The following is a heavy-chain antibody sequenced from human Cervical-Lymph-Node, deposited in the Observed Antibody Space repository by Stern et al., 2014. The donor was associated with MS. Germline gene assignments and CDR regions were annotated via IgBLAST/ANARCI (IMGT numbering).Heavy chain of an antibody. V-gene: IGHV4-30-2*01. Sequence: VQLVESGSGLVKPSQTLSLTCAVSGGSISSGGYSWSWIRQPPGTGLEWIGYISHSGSTYYTPSLKSRVTISVDRSKNQFSLKLSSVTAADTAVYYCARSSTVTPNAFDIWGQGTMVTVSS. CDR2: ISHSGST. J-gene: IGHJ3*02. CDR3: ARSSTVTPNAFDI. CDR1: GGSISSGGYS. D-gene: IGHD4-17*01.